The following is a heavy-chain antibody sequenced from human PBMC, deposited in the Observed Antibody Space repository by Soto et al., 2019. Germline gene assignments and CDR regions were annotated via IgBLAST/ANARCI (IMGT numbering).Heavy chain of an antibody. CDR2: IYFTGHT. CDR3: ATVAMTSPKVFDY. Sequence: QVQLQGSGPGLVKPSETLSLTYTVAGGSPSSHYWSWIRPSPGKGLEWIGYIYFTGHTNSTPSLKYRVTISVDTSKSQSSLSLNSVTAADTAVYYCATVAMTSPKVFDYWGQGTLVSVSS. J-gene: IGHJ4*02. V-gene: IGHV4-59*11. D-gene: IGHD2-15*01. CDR1: GGSPSSHY.